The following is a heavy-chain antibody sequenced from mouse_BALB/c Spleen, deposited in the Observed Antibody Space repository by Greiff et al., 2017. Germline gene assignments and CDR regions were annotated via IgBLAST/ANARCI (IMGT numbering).Heavy chain of an antibody. J-gene: IGHJ4*01. D-gene: IGHD2-3*01. CDR1: GDSITSGY. V-gene: IGHV3-8*02. CDR3: ASDGYTPYYAMDY. CDR2: ISYSGST. Sequence: EVHLVESGPSLVKPSQTLSLTCSVTGDSITSGYWNWIRKFPGNKLEYMGYISYSGSTYYNPSLSSRISITRDTSKNQYYLQLNSVTTEDTATYYCASDGYTPYYAMDYWGQGTSVTVSS.